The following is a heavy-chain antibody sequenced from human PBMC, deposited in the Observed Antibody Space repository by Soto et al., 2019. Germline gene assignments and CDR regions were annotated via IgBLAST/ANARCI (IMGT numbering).Heavy chain of an antibody. J-gene: IGHJ4*02. CDR1: GYTFTSYG. Sequence: ASVKVSCKASGYTFTSYGISWVRQAPGQGLEWMGWISAYNGNTNYAQKLQGRVTMTTDTSTSTAYMELRSLRSDDTAAYYCASTIFGTGIDYWGQGTLVTVSS. V-gene: IGHV1-18*01. CDR3: ASTIFGTGIDY. CDR2: ISAYNGNT. D-gene: IGHD3-3*01.